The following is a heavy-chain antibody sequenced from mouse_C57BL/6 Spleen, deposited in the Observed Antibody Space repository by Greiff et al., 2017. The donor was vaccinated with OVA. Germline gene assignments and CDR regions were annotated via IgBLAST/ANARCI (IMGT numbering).Heavy chain of an antibody. CDR3: ARKAYYSNYIYFDY. Sequence: VQLQQPGAELVKPGASVKMSCKASGYTFTSYWITWVKQRPGQGLEWIGDIYPGSGSTNYNEKFKSKATLTVDTSSSTAYMQLSSLTSEDSAVYYWARKAYYSNYIYFDYWGQGTTLTVSS. V-gene: IGHV1-55*01. CDR1: GYTFTSYW. J-gene: IGHJ2*01. D-gene: IGHD2-5*01. CDR2: IYPGSGST.